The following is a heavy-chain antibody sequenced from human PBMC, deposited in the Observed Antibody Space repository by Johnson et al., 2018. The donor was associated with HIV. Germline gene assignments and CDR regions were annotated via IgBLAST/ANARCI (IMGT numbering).Heavy chain of an antibody. J-gene: IGHJ3*02. CDR3: ARDLGITGTDAFDI. CDR2: ISGSGGST. CDR1: GFTFDDYA. V-gene: IGHV3-23*04. Sequence: EVQLVESGGGLVQPGGSLRLSCAASGFTFDDYAMHWVRQAPGKGLEWVSGISGSGGSTYYADSVKGRFTISRDNSKNTLYLQMNSLRAEDTALYYCARDLGITGTDAFDIWGQGTMVTVSS. D-gene: IGHD1-20*01.